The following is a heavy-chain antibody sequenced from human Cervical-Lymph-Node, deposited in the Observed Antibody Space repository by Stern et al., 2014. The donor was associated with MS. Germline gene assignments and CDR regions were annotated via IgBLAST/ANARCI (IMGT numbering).Heavy chain of an antibody. CDR3: ARDSGYSSSWYPWYFDY. CDR1: GYTFTSYG. CDR2: ISAYNGNT. V-gene: IGHV1-18*01. D-gene: IGHD6-13*01. J-gene: IGHJ4*02. Sequence: QVQLVQSGAEVKKPGASVKVSCKASGYTFTSYGISWVRQAPGQGLEWMGWISAYNGNTNYAQKLQGRVTMSTDTSTSTAYMELRSLRSYDTAVYYCARDSGYSSSWYPWYFDYWGQGTLVTVSS.